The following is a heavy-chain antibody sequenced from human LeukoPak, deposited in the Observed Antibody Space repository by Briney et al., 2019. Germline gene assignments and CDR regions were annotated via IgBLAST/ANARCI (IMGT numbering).Heavy chain of an antibody. D-gene: IGHD4-17*01. CDR2: IRYDGSNK. CDR1: GFTFSSYG. J-gene: IGHJ3*02. Sequence: GGSLRLSCAASGFTFSSYGMHWVRQAPGKGLEWVAFIRYDGSNKYYADSVKGRFTISRDNSKNTLYLQMNSLRAEDSSVYYCARPTTVTTISADAFDIWGQGTMFTVSS. CDR3: ARPTTVTTISADAFDI. V-gene: IGHV3-30*02.